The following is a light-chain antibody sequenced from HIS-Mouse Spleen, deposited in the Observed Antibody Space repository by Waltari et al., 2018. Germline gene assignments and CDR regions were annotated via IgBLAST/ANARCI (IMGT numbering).Light chain of an antibody. Sequence: SYELTQPPSVSVSPGQTARITCSGDALPKKYAYWYQQKSGQAPVLVLYEDSKRPSGLPERFYGSSSGTMATLTISGAQVENEADYYCYSTDSSGNHRVFGGGTKLTVL. CDR1: ALPKKY. CDR2: EDS. J-gene: IGLJ2*01. CDR3: YSTDSSGNHRV. V-gene: IGLV3-10*01.